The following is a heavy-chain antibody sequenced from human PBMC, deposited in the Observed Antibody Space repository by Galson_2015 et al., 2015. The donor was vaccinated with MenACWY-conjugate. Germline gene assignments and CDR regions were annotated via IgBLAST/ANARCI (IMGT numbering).Heavy chain of an antibody. V-gene: IGHV3-15*01. CDR1: EFTLSNAW. D-gene: IGHD4-17*01. J-gene: IGHJ4*02. Sequence: SLRLSCAASEFTLSNAWMNWVRQAPGKGLEWVGIITSKPDGGATDYAAPVKGRFTISRDDSKNTLYLQMNSLRAEDTAVYYCARVGYGESVTPDDYWGRGTLVTVSS. CDR3: ARVGYGESVTPDDY. CDR2: ITSKPDGGAT.